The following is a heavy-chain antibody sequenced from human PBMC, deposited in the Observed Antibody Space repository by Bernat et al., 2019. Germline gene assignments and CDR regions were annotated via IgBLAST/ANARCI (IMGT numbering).Heavy chain of an antibody. V-gene: IGHV3-13*04. J-gene: IGHJ6*02. CDR3: AREMGAYGMDV. Sequence: EVQLVESGGGLVQPGGSLRLSCAASGFTFSSYDMHWVRQATGKGLEWVSAIGTAGDTYYPGSVKGRFTISRENAKNSLYLQMNSLGAGDTAVYYCAREMGAYGMDVWGQGTTVTVSS. CDR1: GFTFSSYD. D-gene: IGHD3-16*01. CDR2: IGTAGDT.